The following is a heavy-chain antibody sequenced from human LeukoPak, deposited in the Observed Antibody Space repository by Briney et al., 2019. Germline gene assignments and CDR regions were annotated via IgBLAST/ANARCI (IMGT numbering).Heavy chain of an antibody. CDR2: MNPNSGNT. Sequence: ASVKVSCKASGYTITSYDINWVRQATGQGLESMGWMNPNSGNTGYAQKFQGRVTITRKTSISTAYMELSSLRSEDTAVYYCARGRYSYGSYYYYYMDVWGKGTTLTVSS. V-gene: IGHV1-8*03. J-gene: IGHJ6*03. CDR1: GYTITSYD. CDR3: ARGRYSYGSYYYYYMDV. D-gene: IGHD5-18*01.